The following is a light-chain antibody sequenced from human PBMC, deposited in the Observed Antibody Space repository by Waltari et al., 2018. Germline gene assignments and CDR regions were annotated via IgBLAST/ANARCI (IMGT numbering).Light chain of an antibody. CDR3: QHYVRLPVS. V-gene: IGKV3-20*01. CDR2: GAS. CDR1: QSVSRS. J-gene: IGKJ1*01. Sequence: IVLTQSPGPLSLSPGDRATLSCRASQSVSRSLAWYQQKPGQAPRLLIYGASSRATGVPDRFSGSGSGTDFSLTISRLEPEDFAVYYCQHYVRLPVSFGQGTKVEIK.